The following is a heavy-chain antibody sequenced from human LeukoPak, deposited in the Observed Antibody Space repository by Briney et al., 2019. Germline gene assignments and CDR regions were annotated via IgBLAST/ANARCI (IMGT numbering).Heavy chain of an antibody. Sequence: GGSLRLPCAASGFTFSTYNMDWVREAPGKGLEWISYISTSSATIYYADSVKGRFTISRDNAKNSLYLQMNSLRDEDTAVYYCARAPRYCSSTSCYDWFDPWGQGTLVTVSS. CDR2: ISTSSATI. D-gene: IGHD2-2*01. J-gene: IGHJ5*02. CDR3: ARAPRYCSSTSCYDWFDP. CDR1: GFTFSTYN. V-gene: IGHV3-48*02.